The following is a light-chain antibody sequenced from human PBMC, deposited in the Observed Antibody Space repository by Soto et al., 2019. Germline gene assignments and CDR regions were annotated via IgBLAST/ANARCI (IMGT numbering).Light chain of an antibody. CDR3: LLYYGGAQLV. V-gene: IGLV7-43*01. CDR1: TGAVTSGNY. Sequence: QDVVTQEPSLTVSPGGTVTLTCGSSTGAVTSGNYASWFQQKPGQTPRTLIYTTNSRHSWTPARFSGSLLGDKAALTLSGVQPEDESEYYCLLYYGGAQLVFGGGTKLTVL. J-gene: IGLJ3*02. CDR2: TTN.